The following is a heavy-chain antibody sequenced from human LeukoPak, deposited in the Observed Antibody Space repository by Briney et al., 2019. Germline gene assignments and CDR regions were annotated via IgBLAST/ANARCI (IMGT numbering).Heavy chain of an antibody. J-gene: IGHJ4*02. CDR1: GFIFSSYA. CDR2: ISGGADTI. D-gene: IGHD3-22*01. Sequence: PGGSLRLPCAVSGFIFSSYAMSWVRQAPGKGLEWVSAISGGADTIYYADSVRGRFTISRDNSKNTLYLQMNSLRAEDTAVYYCAKAYYDTTSFDSWGQGTLVTVSS. V-gene: IGHV3-23*01. CDR3: AKAYYDTTSFDS.